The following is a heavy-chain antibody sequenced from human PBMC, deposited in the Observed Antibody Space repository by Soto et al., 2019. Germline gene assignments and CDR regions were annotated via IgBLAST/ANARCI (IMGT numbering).Heavy chain of an antibody. Sequence: QVQLQQWGAGLLKPSETLSLTCAVNGGSFTGYYWSWVRQAPGKGLEWIGEIKDGGSTNYNPSLRSRVTISPDTSKKQFSLTLTSVTAADTAVYSCARGQEGVVATHWDQGTLVTVSS. CDR2: IKDGGST. J-gene: IGHJ4*02. CDR3: ARGQEGVVATH. D-gene: IGHD2-15*01. CDR1: GGSFTGYY. V-gene: IGHV4-34*01.